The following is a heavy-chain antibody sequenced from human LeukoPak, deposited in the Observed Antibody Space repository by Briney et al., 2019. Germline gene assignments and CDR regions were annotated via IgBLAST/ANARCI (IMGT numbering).Heavy chain of an antibody. V-gene: IGHV4-34*01. Sequence: SETLFLTCAVYEGSFSGYSWSWIRQPPGKGLEWIGDINHSGSTNYNPSLKSRVTISVDTSKNQFSLKLSSVTAADTAVYYCARSYTSSWWYNWFDPWGQGTLVTVSS. CDR1: EGSFSGYS. CDR3: ARSYTSSWWYNWFDP. D-gene: IGHD6-13*01. J-gene: IGHJ5*02. CDR2: INHSGST.